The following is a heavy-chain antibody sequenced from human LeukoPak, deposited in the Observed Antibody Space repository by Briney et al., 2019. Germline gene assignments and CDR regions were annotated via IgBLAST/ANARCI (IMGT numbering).Heavy chain of an antibody. Sequence: SETLSLTCTVSGGSISSSSYYWGWIRQPPGKGLEWIGSIYYSGSTYYNPSLKSRVTISVDTSKNQFSLKLSSVTAADTAVYYCARDRGSSSPGNYYYYGMDVWGQGTTVTVSS. CDR3: ARDRGSSSPGNYYYYGMDV. D-gene: IGHD6-19*01. J-gene: IGHJ6*02. CDR2: IYYSGST. V-gene: IGHV4-39*07. CDR1: GGSISSSSYY.